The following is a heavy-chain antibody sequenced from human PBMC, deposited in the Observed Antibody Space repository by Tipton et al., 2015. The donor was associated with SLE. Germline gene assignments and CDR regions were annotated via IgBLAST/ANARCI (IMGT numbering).Heavy chain of an antibody. CDR2: IYTSGST. Sequence: TLSLTCTVSGGSISSYYWRWVRQPPGKGLEWIGYIYTSGSTNYNPSLKSRVTISVDTSKNPFSLKLSSVTAADTAVYYCARALDDYIAFDIWGQGTMVTVSS. CDR1: GGSISSYY. V-gene: IGHV4-4*08. D-gene: IGHD4-11*01. CDR3: ARALDDYIAFDI. J-gene: IGHJ3*02.